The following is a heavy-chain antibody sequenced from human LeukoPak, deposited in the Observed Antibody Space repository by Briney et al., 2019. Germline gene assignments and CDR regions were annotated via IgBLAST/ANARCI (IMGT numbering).Heavy chain of an antibody. V-gene: IGHV1-8*03. Sequence: ASVKVSCKASGYTFTSYDINWVRQATGQGLEWMGWMNPNSGNTGYAQKFQGRVTITRNTSISTAYMELSSLRSEDTAVYYCAREGVAATGLDYWGQGTLVTVSS. J-gene: IGHJ4*02. CDR1: GYTFTSYD. CDR3: AREGVAATGLDY. CDR2: MNPNSGNT. D-gene: IGHD6-13*01.